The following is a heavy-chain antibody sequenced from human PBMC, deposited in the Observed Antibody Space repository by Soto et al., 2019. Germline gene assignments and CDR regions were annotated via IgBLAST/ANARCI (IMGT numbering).Heavy chain of an antibody. D-gene: IGHD1-26*01. CDR2: IYYSGST. V-gene: IGHV4-59*01. CDR1: GGSISSYY. J-gene: IGHJ4*02. CDR3: ARRYGGNVDY. Sequence: SETLSLTCTVPGGSISSYYWSWIRQPPGKGLEWIGYIYYSGSTNYNPSLKSRVTISVDTSKDQFSLKLSSVTAADTAVYYCARRYGGNVDYWGQGTLVTVS.